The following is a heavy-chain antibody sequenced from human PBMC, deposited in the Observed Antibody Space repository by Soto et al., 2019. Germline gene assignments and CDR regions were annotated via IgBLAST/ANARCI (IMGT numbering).Heavy chain of an antibody. J-gene: IGHJ6*03. V-gene: IGHV4-59*01. Sequence: SETLSLTCTVSGGSISSYYWSWIRQPPGKGLEWIGYIYYSGSTNYNPSLKSRVTISVDTSKNQFSLKLSSATAADTAVYYCASYYGSGSYYRAITGYYYMDVWGKGTTVTVSS. CDR1: GGSISSYY. CDR2: IYYSGST. CDR3: ASYYGSGSYYRAITGYYYMDV. D-gene: IGHD3-10*01.